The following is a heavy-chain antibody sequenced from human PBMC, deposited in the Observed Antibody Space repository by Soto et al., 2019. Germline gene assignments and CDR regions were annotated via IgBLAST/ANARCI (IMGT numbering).Heavy chain of an antibody. V-gene: IGHV3-33*06. D-gene: IGHD2-8*01. CDR2: IWYDGSNR. CDR3: AKYVSESKRVPLGFDY. CDR1: GFIFSSYG. J-gene: IGHJ4*02. Sequence: PGGSLRLSCAASGFIFSSYGMHWVRQAPGKGLEWVAVIWYDGSNRHYADSVKGRFTISRDNSKNTLYLQMNSLRAEDTAVYYCAKYVSESKRVPLGFDYWGQGTLVTVSS.